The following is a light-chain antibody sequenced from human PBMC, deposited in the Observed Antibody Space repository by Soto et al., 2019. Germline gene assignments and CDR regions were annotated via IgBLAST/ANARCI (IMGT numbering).Light chain of an antibody. J-gene: IGKJ1*01. CDR3: MKSSHYRS. Sequence: DIVLTQSPLRIAVTPGRPASFSCESSESLLHSDRNTYLSWLHQRLGQPPRLLIYQISERFSGVPDRFSGSGAGTNFTLSISRVEVEDVGTFFCMKSSHYRSFGQGTKVEIK. CDR1: ESLLHSDRNTY. V-gene: IGKV2-24*01. CDR2: QIS.